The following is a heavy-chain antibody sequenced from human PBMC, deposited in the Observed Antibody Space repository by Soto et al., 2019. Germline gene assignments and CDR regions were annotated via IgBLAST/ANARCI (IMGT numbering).Heavy chain of an antibody. J-gene: IGHJ3*02. V-gene: IGHV5-51*01. CDR3: ERPHSDGYDADALDI. D-gene: IGHD5-12*01. CDR1: GYSFTSYW. Sequence: GESLKISFNSSGYSFTSYWIGWVRQMPGKGLEGMGIIYPGDSDTIYSPSFQGQVTISADKSNSTAYLQWSSLKASDTAIYYCERPHSDGYDADALDIWGQGTMVTVSS. CDR2: IYPGDSDT.